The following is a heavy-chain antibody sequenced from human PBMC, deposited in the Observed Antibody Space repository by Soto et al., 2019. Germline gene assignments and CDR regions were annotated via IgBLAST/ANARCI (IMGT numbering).Heavy chain of an antibody. CDR1: GFNFHWYW. CDR3: ARDSVYGSRHSVHSSTHY. D-gene: IGHD3-10*01. J-gene: IGHJ4*02. CDR2: IKTDASEK. Sequence: GGSLRLSCAASGFNFHWYWMSWVRQAPGKGLEWLATIKTDASEKKYVDSVKGRFTVSRDNAKNSVYLQMDSLRSEDTAVYYCARDSVYGSRHSVHSSTHYPGPGTLLTGST. V-gene: IGHV3-7*01.